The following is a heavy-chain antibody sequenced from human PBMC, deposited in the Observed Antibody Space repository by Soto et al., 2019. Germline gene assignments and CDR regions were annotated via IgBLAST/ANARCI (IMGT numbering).Heavy chain of an antibody. V-gene: IGHV3-9*01. Sequence: EAQLVESGGGLVQPGRSLRLSCVASGFTFDDYAIHWVRQAPGKGLEWVSGISWNGAATGYADSVKGRFNISRDNAKNSLYLQMSSLRTEDTAIYYCANLPLYGSGFDCWGQGTLVTVSS. CDR2: ISWNGAAT. J-gene: IGHJ4*02. D-gene: IGHD3-10*01. CDR3: ANLPLYGSGFDC. CDR1: GFTFDDYA.